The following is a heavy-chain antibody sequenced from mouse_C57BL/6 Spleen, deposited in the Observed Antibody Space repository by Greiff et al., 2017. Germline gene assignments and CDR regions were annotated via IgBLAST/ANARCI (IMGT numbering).Heavy chain of an antibody. CDR2: IDPSDSYT. CDR1: GYTFTSYW. CDR3: ARRWGYGSYFDY. V-gene: IGHV1-50*01. J-gene: IGHJ2*01. D-gene: IGHD1-1*01. Sequence: QVQLQQPGAELVKPGASVKLSCKASGYTFTSYWMQWVKQRPGQGLEWIGEIDPSDSYTNYNQKFKGKATLTVDTSSSTAYMQLSSLTSEDSAVYYCARRWGYGSYFDYWGQGTTLTVSS.